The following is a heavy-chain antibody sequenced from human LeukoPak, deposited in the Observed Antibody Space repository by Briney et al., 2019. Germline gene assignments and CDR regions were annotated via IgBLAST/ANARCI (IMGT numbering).Heavy chain of an antibody. CDR1: GFTFSSYE. D-gene: IGHD2-21*02. Sequence: GGSLRLSCAASGFTFSSYEMNWVRQAPGKGLEWVSYISSSGSTIYYADSVKGRFTISRDNAKNSLYLQMNSLRAEDTAVYYCARYCGGDCPHAGNAFDIRGQGTMVTVSS. J-gene: IGHJ3*02. CDR3: ARYCGGDCPHAGNAFDI. V-gene: IGHV3-48*03. CDR2: ISSSGSTI.